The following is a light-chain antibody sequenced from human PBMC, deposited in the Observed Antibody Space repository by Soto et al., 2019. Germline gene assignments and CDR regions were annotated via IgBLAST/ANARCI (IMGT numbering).Light chain of an antibody. Sequence: QSALTQPPSVSGSPGQSVTISCTGTSSDVGSYNRVSWYQQPPGTAPKLMIYEVSNRPSGVPDRFSGSKSGNTASLTISGLQAEDEADYYCSSYTSSSTDVVFGRGTKLTVL. CDR2: EVS. CDR1: SSDVGSYNR. V-gene: IGLV2-18*02. J-gene: IGLJ2*01. CDR3: SSYTSSSTDVV.